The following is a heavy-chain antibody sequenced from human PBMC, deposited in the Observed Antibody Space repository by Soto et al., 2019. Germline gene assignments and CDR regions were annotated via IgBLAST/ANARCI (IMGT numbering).Heavy chain of an antibody. V-gene: IGHV3-23*01. J-gene: IGHJ4*02. D-gene: IGHD6-19*01. Sequence: QPGGSLRLSCAASGFTFSSYAMSWVRQAPGKGLEWVSAISGSGGSTYYADSVKGRFTISRDNSKNTLYLQMNSLRAEDTAVYYCARPDSIAVAGTKDSPGYYFDYWGQGTLVTVSS. CDR3: ARPDSIAVAGTKDSPGYYFDY. CDR1: GFTFSSYA. CDR2: ISGSGGST.